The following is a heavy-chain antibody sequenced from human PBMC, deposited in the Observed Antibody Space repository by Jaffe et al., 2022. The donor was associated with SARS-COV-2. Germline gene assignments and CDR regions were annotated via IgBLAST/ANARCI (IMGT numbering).Heavy chain of an antibody. Sequence: QVQLVQSGAEVKKPGASVTVSCKASGYTFTSYGITWVRQAPGQGLEWMGWISAYNGDTHYAQKLQGRVTMTTDTSTNTAYMEVRSLSSDDTAVYYCARKYTGSHPDYWGQGTLVTVSS. D-gene: IGHD1-26*01. CDR2: ISAYNGDT. CDR1: GYTFTSYG. J-gene: IGHJ4*02. V-gene: IGHV1-18*01. CDR3: ARKYTGSHPDY.